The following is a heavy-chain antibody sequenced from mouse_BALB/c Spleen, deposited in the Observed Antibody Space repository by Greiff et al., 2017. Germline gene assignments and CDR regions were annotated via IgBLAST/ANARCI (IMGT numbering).Heavy chain of an antibody. Sequence: EVKLMESGPELVKPGASVKISCKASGYSFTGYFMTWVKLSHGKSLEWIGRINPYNGDTFYNQKFKGKATLTVDKSSSTAHLELLSLTSEDAAVYYCGRGYDVYFDYWGQGTTLTGYS. CDR1: GYSFTGYF. J-gene: IGHJ2*01. V-gene: IGHV1-37*01. D-gene: IGHD2-2*01. CDR3: GRGYDVYFDY. CDR2: INPYNGDT.